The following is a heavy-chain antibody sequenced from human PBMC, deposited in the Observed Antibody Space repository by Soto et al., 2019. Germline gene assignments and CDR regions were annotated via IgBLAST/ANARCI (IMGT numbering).Heavy chain of an antibody. D-gene: IGHD2-21*01. CDR1: GFTFSSSA. Sequence: LESGGGLVQPGESLRLFCAASGFTFSSSAMSWVRQAPGKGLEWVSGISGRGESTYYADSAKGRFTVSRDNSNNALYLQINRLRAADPAVSYCAKSPLVSSRRGYSILWVLGRLDPWGQGRLVAVSS. V-gene: IGHV3-23*01. CDR3: AKSPLVSSRRGYSILWVLGRLDP. J-gene: IGHJ5*02. CDR2: ISGRGEST.